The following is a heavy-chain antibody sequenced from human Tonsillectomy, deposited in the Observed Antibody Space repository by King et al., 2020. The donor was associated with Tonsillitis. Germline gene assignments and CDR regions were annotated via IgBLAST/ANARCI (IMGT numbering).Heavy chain of an antibody. CDR2: ISRDGGSA. CDR3: AKDSGGTYHEKYFDL. J-gene: IGHJ2*01. CDR1: GFTFGDYV. Sequence: VQLVESGGGLVQPGGSLRLSCAASGFTFGDYVMHWVRQAPGKGLEWVSLISRDGGSANYADSVKGRFTISRDNSKNSLYLQMQSLKTEDTALYYCAKDSGGTYHEKYFDLWGRGSLVTVSS. D-gene: IGHD1-14*01. V-gene: IGHV3-43*02.